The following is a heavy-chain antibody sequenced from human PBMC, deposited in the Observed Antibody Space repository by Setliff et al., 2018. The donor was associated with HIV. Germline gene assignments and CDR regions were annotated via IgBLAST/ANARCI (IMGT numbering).Heavy chain of an antibody. Sequence: PSETLSLTCTVSGDSISSSRSFWGWIRQSPGKGLEWIGSIYFSGSVFYNPSLNSRVIMSVDTSKNQFSLKLNSVTAADTAVYYCEAATVGETGYYGIDVWGPGTTVTVSS. J-gene: IGHJ6*02. CDR1: GDSISSSRSF. D-gene: IGHD1-26*01. CDR2: IYFSGSV. V-gene: IGHV4-39*07. CDR3: EAATVGETGYYGIDV.